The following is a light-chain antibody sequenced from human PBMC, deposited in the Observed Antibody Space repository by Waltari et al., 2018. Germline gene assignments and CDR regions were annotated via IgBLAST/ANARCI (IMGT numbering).Light chain of an antibody. V-gene: IGKV3-20*01. Sequence: EIVLTQSPGTLSLSPGERATLPCRASQTGRTTYLAWYQQKPGQAPTLVLHGASSRATVIPDRFSGRGSETDFSLTLRSLEPEDFAVYYCQQYDISPLTFGGGTKVEIK. CDR1: QTGRTTY. CDR3: QQYDISPLT. CDR2: GAS. J-gene: IGKJ4*01.